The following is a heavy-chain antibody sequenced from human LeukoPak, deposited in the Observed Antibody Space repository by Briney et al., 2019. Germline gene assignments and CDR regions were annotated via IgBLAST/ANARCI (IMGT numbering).Heavy chain of an antibody. CDR3: ARDRYSNDLMFPAY. V-gene: IGHV1-2*02. CDR1: GYTFTGYY. Sequence: ASVKVSCKASGYTFTGYYMHWVRQAPGQGLEWMGWINPNSGGTNYAQKFQGRVTMTRDTSISTAHMELSRLRSDDTAVYYCARDRYSNDLMFPAYWGQGTLVTVSS. CDR2: INPNSGGT. J-gene: IGHJ4*02. D-gene: IGHD1-1*01.